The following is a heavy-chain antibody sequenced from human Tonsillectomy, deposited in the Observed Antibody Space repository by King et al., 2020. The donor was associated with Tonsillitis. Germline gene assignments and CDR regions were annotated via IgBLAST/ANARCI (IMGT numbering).Heavy chain of an antibody. CDR1: GFTFSSYA. CDR2: ISGSGGSA. J-gene: IGHJ4*02. V-gene: IGHV3-23*04. Sequence: VQLVESGGGLVQPGGSLRLSCAASGFTFSSYAMNWVRQAPGKGLEWISVISGSGGSAYYADSVKGRFTISRDNSKNTVYLEMNSLRAVDTAVYYCAKRPLTPYYFDSWGQGTLVTVSS. CDR3: AKRPLTPYYFDS. D-gene: IGHD4-23*01.